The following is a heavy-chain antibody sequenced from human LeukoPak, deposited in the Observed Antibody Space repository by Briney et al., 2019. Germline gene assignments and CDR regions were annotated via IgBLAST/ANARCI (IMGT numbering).Heavy chain of an antibody. D-gene: IGHD3-10*01. V-gene: IGHV1-69*01. CDR2: IIPIFGTA. CDR1: GGTFSSYA. J-gene: IGHJ4*02. Sequence: SVKVSCKASGGTFSSYAISWVRQAPGQGLEWMGGIIPIFGTANYAQKFQGRVTITADESTSTAYMELSSLRSEDTAVYYCARESHYYGSGSYTLLYFDYWGQGTLVTVSS. CDR3: ARESHYYGSGSYTLLYFDY.